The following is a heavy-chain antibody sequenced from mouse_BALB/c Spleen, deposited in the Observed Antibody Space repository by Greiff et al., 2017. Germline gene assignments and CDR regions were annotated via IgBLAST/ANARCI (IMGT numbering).Heavy chain of an antibody. D-gene: IGHD1-2*01. V-gene: IGHV1S81*02. CDR2: INPSNGRT. CDR1: GYTFTSYW. Sequence: QVQLQQPGAELVKPGASVKLSCKASGYTFTSYWMHWVKQRPGQGLEWIGEINPSNGRTNYNEKFKSKATLTVDKSSSTAYMQLSSLTSEDSAVYYCARGCHYYGPYYFDYWGQGTTLTVSS. CDR3: ARGCHYYGPYYFDY. J-gene: IGHJ2*01.